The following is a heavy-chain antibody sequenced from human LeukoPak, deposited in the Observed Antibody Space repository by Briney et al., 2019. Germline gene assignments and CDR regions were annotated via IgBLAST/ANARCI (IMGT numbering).Heavy chain of an antibody. CDR2: ISGSGTGT. Sequence: GGSLRLSCAASGFTFSSYGLSWVRQAPGKGLEWVSAISGSGTGTYYADSIKGRFTISRDNSRSTMYLQMDGLRVEDTAVYYCAKDRPASHGSGSFGDYWGRGTQVTVTT. D-gene: IGHD3-10*01. J-gene: IGHJ4*02. V-gene: IGHV3-23*01. CDR1: GFTFSSYG. CDR3: AKDRPASHGSGSFGDY.